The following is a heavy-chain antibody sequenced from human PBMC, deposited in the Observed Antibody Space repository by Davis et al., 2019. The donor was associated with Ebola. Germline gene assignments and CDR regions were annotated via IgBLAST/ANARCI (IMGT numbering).Heavy chain of an antibody. CDR2: ISSSSSYT. D-gene: IGHD3-16*01. Sequence: GESLKISCAASGFTFSDYYMSWIRQAPGKGLEWVSYISSSSSYTNYADSVKGRFTISRDNAKNSLYLQMNSLRAEDTAVYYCARVGDYIWGSSTYYFDYWGQGTLVTVS. CDR3: ARVGDYIWGSSTYYFDY. CDR1: GFTFSDYY. V-gene: IGHV3-11*06. J-gene: IGHJ4*02.